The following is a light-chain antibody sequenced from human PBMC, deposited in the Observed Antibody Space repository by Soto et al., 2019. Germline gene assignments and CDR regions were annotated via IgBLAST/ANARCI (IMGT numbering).Light chain of an antibody. V-gene: IGKV3-20*01. CDR3: QQYGSSPPGLT. CDR1: QSVSSSY. CDR2: GAS. J-gene: IGKJ4*01. Sequence: EIVSTQSPGPLSLSPGERATLSCRASQSVSSSYLAWYQQKPGQAPRLPIYGASSRATGIPDRFSGSGSGTDCTLTISRLEPEDFAVYYCQQYGSSPPGLTFGGGAKVEIK.